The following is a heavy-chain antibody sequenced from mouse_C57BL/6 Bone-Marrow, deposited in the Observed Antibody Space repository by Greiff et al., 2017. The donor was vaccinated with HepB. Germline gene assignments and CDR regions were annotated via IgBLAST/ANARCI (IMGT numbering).Heavy chain of an antibody. CDR1: GFTFSDYG. V-gene: IGHV5-17*01. Sequence: DVKLVESGGGLVKPGGSLKLSCAASGFTFSDYGMHWVRQAPEKGLEWVAYISSGSSTIYYAHTVKGRFTISRDNAKNTLFLQMTSLRSEDTAMYYCARDYYGSSSYWYFDVWGTGTTVTVSS. CDR3: ARDYYGSSSYWYFDV. D-gene: IGHD1-1*01. CDR2: ISSGSSTI. J-gene: IGHJ1*03.